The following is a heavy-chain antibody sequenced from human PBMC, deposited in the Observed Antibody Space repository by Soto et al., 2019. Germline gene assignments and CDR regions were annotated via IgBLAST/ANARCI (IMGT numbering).Heavy chain of an antibody. CDR2: INHSGST. Sequence: SETLSLTCAVYGGSFSGYYWSWIRQPPGKGLEWIGEINHSGSTNYNPSLKSRVTISVDTSKNQFSLKLSSVTAADTAVYYCARGVLGVPNYYYMDVWGKGTTVTVSS. CDR1: GGSFSGYY. CDR3: ARGVLGVPNYYYMDV. V-gene: IGHV4-34*01. J-gene: IGHJ6*03. D-gene: IGHD2-8*01.